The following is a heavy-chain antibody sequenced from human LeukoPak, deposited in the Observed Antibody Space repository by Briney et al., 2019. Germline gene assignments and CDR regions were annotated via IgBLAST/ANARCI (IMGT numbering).Heavy chain of an antibody. V-gene: IGHV3-21*01. D-gene: IGHD3-10*01. Sequence: GGSLRLSCAASGFTFSSYSMNWVRQAPGKGLEWVSSISSSSSYIYYADSVKGRFTISRDNAKNSLYLQVNSLRAEDTAVYYCARAVGGFGEQIIDYWGQGTLVTVSS. CDR2: ISSSSSYI. CDR3: ARAVGGFGEQIIDY. J-gene: IGHJ4*02. CDR1: GFTFSSYS.